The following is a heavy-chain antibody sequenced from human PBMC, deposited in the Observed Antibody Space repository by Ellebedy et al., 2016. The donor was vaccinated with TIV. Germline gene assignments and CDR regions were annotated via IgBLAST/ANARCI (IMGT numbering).Heavy chain of an antibody. J-gene: IGHJ4*02. CDR3: AKDPPGPYDYIWGSYRVDDY. D-gene: IGHD3-16*02. Sequence: GGSLRLSXAASGFTFSNAWMSWVRQAPGKGLEWVGRIKSKTDGGTTDYAAPVKGRFTISRDDSKNTLYLQMNSLKTEDTAVYYCAKDPPGPYDYIWGSYRVDDYWGQGTLVTVSS. V-gene: IGHV3-15*01. CDR2: IKSKTDGGTT. CDR1: GFTFSNAW.